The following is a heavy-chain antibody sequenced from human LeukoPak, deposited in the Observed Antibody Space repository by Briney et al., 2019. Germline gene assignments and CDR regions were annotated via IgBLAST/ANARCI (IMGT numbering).Heavy chain of an antibody. V-gene: IGHV4-39*01. CDR1: GGSITSSSYY. Sequence: SETLSLTCTVSGGSITSSSYYWGWIRQPPGKGLEWIGSIYYSGSTYYNPSLKSRVTISVDTSKNQFSLKLSSVTAADTAVYYCASLRELRGANYFDYWGQGTLVTVSS. J-gene: IGHJ4*02. CDR2: IYYSGST. CDR3: ASLRELRGANYFDY. D-gene: IGHD1-26*01.